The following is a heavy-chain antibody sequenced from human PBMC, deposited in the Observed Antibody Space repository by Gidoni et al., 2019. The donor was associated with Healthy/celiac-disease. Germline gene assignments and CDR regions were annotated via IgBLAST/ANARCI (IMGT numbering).Heavy chain of an antibody. Sequence: QVQLVQYGAEVKKHGSSVKVSGKASGGTFSSYTISWVRQAPGQGLEWMGGIIPILGIANYAQKFQGSVTIPADKSTSTAYMELSSLRSEDTAVYYCAREVDTARGLGIDWGQGTLVTVSS. CDR1: GGTFSSYT. CDR3: AREVDTARGLGID. D-gene: IGHD5-18*01. J-gene: IGHJ4*02. CDR2: IIPILGIA. V-gene: IGHV1-69*08.